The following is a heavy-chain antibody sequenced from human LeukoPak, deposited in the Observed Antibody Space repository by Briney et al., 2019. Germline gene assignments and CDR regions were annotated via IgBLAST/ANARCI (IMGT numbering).Heavy chain of an antibody. D-gene: IGHD3-10*01. CDR2: INHSGST. V-gene: IGHV4-34*01. CDR1: GGSFSGYY. Sequence: SETLSLTCAVYGGSFSGYYWSWIRQPPGKGLEWIGEINHSGSTNYNPSLKSRVTISVDTSKNQFSLKLSSVTAADTAVYYCASPTDIVRGASYYYYGMDVWGQGTTVTVSS. J-gene: IGHJ6*02. CDR3: ASPTDIVRGASYYYYGMDV.